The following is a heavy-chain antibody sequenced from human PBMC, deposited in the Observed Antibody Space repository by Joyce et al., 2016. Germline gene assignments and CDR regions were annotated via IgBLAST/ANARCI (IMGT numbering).Heavy chain of an antibody. Sequence: EVQLLESGGGSVQPGGSLRLSCAASGFTFSNYAMSWVRQAPGKGLEWVSTISGSGANTYYADSVKGRFTISRDKSKNTLYLQMNSLRAEDTAVYYCAKGGTMVQGGNYMDVWGKGTTVTVSS. CDR2: ISGSGANT. CDR3: AKGGTMVQGGNYMDV. CDR1: GFTFSNYA. J-gene: IGHJ6*03. D-gene: IGHD3-10*01. V-gene: IGHV3-23*01.